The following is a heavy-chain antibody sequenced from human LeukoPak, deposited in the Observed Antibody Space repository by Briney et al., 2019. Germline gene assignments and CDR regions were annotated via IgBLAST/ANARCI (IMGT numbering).Heavy chain of an antibody. J-gene: IGHJ4*02. CDR3: ARVSRSSWYGFIDY. V-gene: IGHV1-2*02. CDR1: GYTFTGYY. Sequence: ASVKVSCKASGYTFTGYYMHWVRQAPGQGLEWMGWINPNSGGTNYAQKFQGRVTMTRDTSISTAYMELSRLRSDDTAVYYCARVSRSSWYGFIDYWGQGTLVTVSS. CDR2: INPNSGGT. D-gene: IGHD6-13*01.